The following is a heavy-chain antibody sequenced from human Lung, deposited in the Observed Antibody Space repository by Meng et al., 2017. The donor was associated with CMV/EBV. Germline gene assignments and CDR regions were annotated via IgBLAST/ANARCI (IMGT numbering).Heavy chain of an antibody. D-gene: IGHD6-19*01. CDR1: GYTITDYY. V-gene: IGHV1-2*02. CDR2: INPNDDT. CDR3: ARSSGWSRFDY. J-gene: IGHJ4*01. Sequence: QVQLVQSGXEMQKXXXSVKVSCKASGYTITDYYIHWVRQAAGQGFQWMGWINPNDDTNYAQNFQGRVTMTRDMSINTIYMELSRLTSEDTAVYYCARSSGWSRFDYWGHGTLVTVSS.